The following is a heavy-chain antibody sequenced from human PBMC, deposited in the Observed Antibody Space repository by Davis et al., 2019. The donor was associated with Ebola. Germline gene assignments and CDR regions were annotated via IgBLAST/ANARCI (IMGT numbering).Heavy chain of an antibody. Sequence: GESLKISCAASGFTFSSYWMSWVRQAPGKGLEWVANIKQDGSEKYYVDSVKGRFTISRDNAKNSLYLQMNSLRAEDTAVYYCARMYGSGSYYNPYNDWGQGTLVTVSS. CDR3: ARMYGSGSYYNPYND. CDR1: GFTFSSYW. V-gene: IGHV3-7*03. CDR2: IKQDGSEK. J-gene: IGHJ4*02. D-gene: IGHD3-10*01.